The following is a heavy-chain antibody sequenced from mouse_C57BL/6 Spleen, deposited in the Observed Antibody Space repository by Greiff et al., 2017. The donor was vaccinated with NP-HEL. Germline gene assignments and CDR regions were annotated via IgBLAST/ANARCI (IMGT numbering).Heavy chain of an antibody. CDR3: ARGYYDGSSYGGYFDV. Sequence: VQLQQPGAELVMPGASVKLSCKASGYTFTSYWMHWVKQRPGQGLEWIGEIDPSDSYTNYNQKFKGKSTLTVDKSSSTAYMQLSSLTSEDTAVYYCARGYYDGSSYGGYFDVWGTGTTVTVSS. CDR2: IDPSDSYT. J-gene: IGHJ1*03. D-gene: IGHD1-1*01. CDR1: GYTFTSYW. V-gene: IGHV1-69*01.